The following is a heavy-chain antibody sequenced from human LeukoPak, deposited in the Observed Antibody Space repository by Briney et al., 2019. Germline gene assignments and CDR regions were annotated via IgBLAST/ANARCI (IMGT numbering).Heavy chain of an antibody. D-gene: IGHD3-3*01. CDR1: GHTFTGYY. CDR2: INPNSGGT. CDR3: ARGPYYDFWSGYLDY. V-gene: IGHV1-2*02. J-gene: IGHJ4*02. Sequence: ASVKVSCKASGHTFTGYYMHWVRQAPGQGLEWMGWINPNSGGTNYAQKVQGRVTMTRDTSISTAYMELSRLRSDDTAVYYCARGPYYDFWSGYLDYWGQGTLVTVSS.